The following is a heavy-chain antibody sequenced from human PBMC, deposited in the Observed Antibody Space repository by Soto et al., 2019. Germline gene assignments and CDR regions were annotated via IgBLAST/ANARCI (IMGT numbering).Heavy chain of an antibody. J-gene: IGHJ5*02. D-gene: IGHD2-2*01. CDR2: IYHSEST. CDR1: GYSISSGYY. CDR3: ARDPRSYCSSTSCHPGWFDP. V-gene: IGHV4-38-2*01. Sequence: LSLTCAVSGYSISSGYYWGWIRQPPGKGLEWIGSIYHSESTYYNPSLRSRVTISVDTSKNQFSLKLSSVTAADTAVYYCARDPRSYCSSTSCHPGWFDPWGQGTLVTVSS.